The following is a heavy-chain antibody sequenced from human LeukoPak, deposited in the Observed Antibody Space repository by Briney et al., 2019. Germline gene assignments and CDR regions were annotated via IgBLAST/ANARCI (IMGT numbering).Heavy chain of an antibody. J-gene: IGHJ4*02. CDR2: IDNTAKI. Sequence: SETLSLTCTVSRGSISSYYWNWIRQSPGKGLEWIGYIDNTAKITTNPSLRSRVTLSVDTPKNQFSLKLNSATAADTAVYYCALIYSSSWYYFDYWGQGTLVTVSS. CDR1: RGSISSYY. D-gene: IGHD6-13*01. CDR3: ALIYSSSWYYFDY. V-gene: IGHV4-59*03.